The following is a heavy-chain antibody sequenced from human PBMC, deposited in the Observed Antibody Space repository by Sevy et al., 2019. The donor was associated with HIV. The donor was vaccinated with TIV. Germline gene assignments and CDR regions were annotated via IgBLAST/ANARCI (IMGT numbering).Heavy chain of an antibody. V-gene: IGHV3-30*03. Sequence: GGSLRLSCAASGFTFSSHSMNWVRQAPGKGLEWVAVISSAGSNKYYADSVKGRFTISRDNPKNTLYLQMNSLRPEDTAVYYCTRDAGYSIAWSPSDYWGQGTLVTVSS. CDR3: TRDAGYSIAWSPSDY. J-gene: IGHJ4*02. CDR2: ISSAGSNK. D-gene: IGHD6-19*01. CDR1: GFTFSSHS.